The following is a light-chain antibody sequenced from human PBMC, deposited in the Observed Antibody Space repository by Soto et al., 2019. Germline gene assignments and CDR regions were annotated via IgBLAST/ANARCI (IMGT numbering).Light chain of an antibody. J-gene: IGLJ2*01. CDR2: DTT. CDR1: DGPVTSNHY. Sequence: QAVVTQEPSLTVSPGGTVTLTCGSSDGPVTSNHYPYWYQQRPGQVPRTLIYDTTNRQAWAPARFSGSLVGVKAALTLSGAQPEDEADYYCLLAYSGGRVFGGGTKLTVL. CDR3: LLAYSGGRV. V-gene: IGLV7-46*01.